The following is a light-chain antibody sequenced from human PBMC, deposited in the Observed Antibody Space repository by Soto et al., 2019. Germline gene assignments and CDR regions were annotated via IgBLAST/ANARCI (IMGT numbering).Light chain of an antibody. CDR2: DNS. CDR1: SSNIGYNY. V-gene: IGLV1-51*01. J-gene: IGLJ1*01. Sequence: QSVLTQPPSVSAAPGQKVTISCSGSSSNIGYNYVSWYQQLPGTAPKLLIYDNSKRPSGIPDRFSGSISNTSATLGITGLQTGDEADYYCGTWDSSLIPGVYVFGTGTKVTVL. CDR3: GTWDSSLIPGVYV.